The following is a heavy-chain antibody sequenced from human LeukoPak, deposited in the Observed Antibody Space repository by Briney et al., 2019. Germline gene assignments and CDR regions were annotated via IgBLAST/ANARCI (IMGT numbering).Heavy chain of an antibody. Sequence: SVKVSCKASGGSLSGYGLSWVRQAPGQGLEWMGGLLPISGSADYPQKFQDRLTITSDESTATAYMELGSLRSEDTAIYYCARERITRLPGPFEIWGQGTTVTVSS. CDR1: GGSLSGYG. D-gene: IGHD5-12*01. CDR3: ARERITRLPGPFEI. CDR2: LLPISGSA. V-gene: IGHV1-69*13. J-gene: IGHJ3*02.